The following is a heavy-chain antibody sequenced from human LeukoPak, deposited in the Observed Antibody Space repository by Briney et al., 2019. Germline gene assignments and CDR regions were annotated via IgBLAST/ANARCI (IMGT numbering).Heavy chain of an antibody. CDR1: GGSISSYY. D-gene: IGHD2-2*01. Sequence: SETLSLTCTVSGGSISSYYWSWIQQPPGKGLEWIGYIYYSGSTNYNPSLKSRVTISVDTSKNQFSLKLSSVTAADTAVYYCARGIVVPAASGYFDYWGQGTLVTVSS. J-gene: IGHJ4*02. CDR2: IYYSGST. V-gene: IGHV4-59*01. CDR3: ARGIVVPAASGYFDY.